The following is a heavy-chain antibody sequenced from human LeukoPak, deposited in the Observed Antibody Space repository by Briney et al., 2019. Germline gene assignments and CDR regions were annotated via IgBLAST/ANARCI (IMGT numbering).Heavy chain of an antibody. CDR2: INAGNGGT. Sequence: GASVTVTFKSSGYTFSIDVLRWERQAPGQRPEWMGWINAGNGGTKYSQNFQGRVTITWDRSANTAYMELSSLTSEDTALYYCVGDDYGDICYPGGYWGQGTLVAVSS. V-gene: IGHV1-3*01. D-gene: IGHD4/OR15-4a*01. J-gene: IGHJ4*02. CDR3: VGDDYGDICYPGGY. CDR1: GYTFSIDV.